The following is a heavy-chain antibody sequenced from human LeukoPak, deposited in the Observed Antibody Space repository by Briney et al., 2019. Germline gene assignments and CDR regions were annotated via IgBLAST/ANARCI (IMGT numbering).Heavy chain of an antibody. J-gene: IGHJ4*02. CDR1: GFTFSSYW. D-gene: IGHD5-18*01. CDR2: INSDGSNT. Sequence: PGGSLRLSCAASGFTFSSYWMHWVRQVPGKGLVWVSRINSDGSNTNYADSVKGRFTISRDNAKNTLYLQMNSLRAEGTAVYYCARGNGGYSYGYIDYWGQGTLVTVSS. CDR3: ARGNGGYSYGYIDY. V-gene: IGHV3-74*01.